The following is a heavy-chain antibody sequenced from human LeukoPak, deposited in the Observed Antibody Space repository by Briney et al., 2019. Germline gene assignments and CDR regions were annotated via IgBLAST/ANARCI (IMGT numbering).Heavy chain of an antibody. D-gene: IGHD5-24*01. Sequence: SQTLSLTCTVSGGSISSGSYYWSWIRQPAGKGLEWIEYIYYSGSTNYNPSLKSRVTISVDTSKNQFSLKLSSVTAADTAVYYCARPRDGYNLVFDYWGQGTLVTVSS. CDR2: IYYSGST. J-gene: IGHJ4*02. CDR1: GGSISSGSYY. V-gene: IGHV4-61*09. CDR3: ARPRDGYNLVFDY.